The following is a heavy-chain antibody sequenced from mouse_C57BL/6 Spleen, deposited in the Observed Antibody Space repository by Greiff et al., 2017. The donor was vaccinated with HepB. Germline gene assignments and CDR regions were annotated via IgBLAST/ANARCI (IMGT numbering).Heavy chain of an antibody. J-gene: IGHJ4*01. D-gene: IGHD3-2*02. Sequence: VQLKESGAELVKPGASVKISCKASGYAFSSYWMNWVKQRPGKGLEWIGQIYPGDGDTNYNGKFKGKATLTADKSSSTAYMQLSSLTSEDSAVYFCARSQLRLHAMDYWGQGTSVTVSS. V-gene: IGHV1-80*01. CDR3: ARSQLRLHAMDY. CDR2: IYPGDGDT. CDR1: GYAFSSYW.